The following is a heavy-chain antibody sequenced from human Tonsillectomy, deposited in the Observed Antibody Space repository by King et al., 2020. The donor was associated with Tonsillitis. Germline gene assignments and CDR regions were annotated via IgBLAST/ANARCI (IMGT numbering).Heavy chain of an antibody. CDR3: ARLPTGYPNWFDP. CDR2: FHYSGST. CDR1: GGSISISSYS. J-gene: IGHJ5*02. D-gene: IGHD3-9*01. V-gene: IGHV4-39*01. Sequence: QLQESGPGLVKPSETLSLTCTVSGGSISISSYSWGWIRQPPGKGLEWIATFHYSGSTYYNPSLNSRATISLDTSKNQFSLKLTSVTAADTAGYYCARLPTGYPNWFDPWGQGTLGTVSS.